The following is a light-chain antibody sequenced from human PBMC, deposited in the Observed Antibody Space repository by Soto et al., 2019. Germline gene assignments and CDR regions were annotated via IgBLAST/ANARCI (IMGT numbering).Light chain of an antibody. CDR2: DAF. Sequence: EIVLTQSPATLSLSPGERATLSCRASQSVSSHLAWYQQKPGQAPRLLIYDAFKRATGIPARFSGSGSGTELTVTISSRESADLAVYYYQQCSNWPINVGQGTRLEIK. CDR3: QQCSNWPIN. J-gene: IGKJ5*01. CDR1: QSVSSH. V-gene: IGKV3-11*01.